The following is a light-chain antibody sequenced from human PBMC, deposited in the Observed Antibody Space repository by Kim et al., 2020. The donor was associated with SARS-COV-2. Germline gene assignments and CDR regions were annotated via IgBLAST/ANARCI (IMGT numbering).Light chain of an antibody. CDR2: GAS. CDR3: QQYGSSPYT. Sequence: LSPGERATLSCRASQRVSSTYLAWYQQTSGQAPRLLIYGASSRATGIPARFSGSGSGTDFTLTISRLEPEDFAVYYCQQYGSSPYTFGQGTKLEI. CDR1: QRVSSTY. V-gene: IGKV3-20*01. J-gene: IGKJ2*01.